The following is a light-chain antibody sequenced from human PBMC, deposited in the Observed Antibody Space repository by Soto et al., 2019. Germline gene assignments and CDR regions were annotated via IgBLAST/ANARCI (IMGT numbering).Light chain of an antibody. CDR1: SSNIGAGYD. J-gene: IGLJ1*01. CDR2: GNI. Sequence: QAVVTQPPSVSGAPGQRVTISCTGSSSNIGAGYDVHWYQQRPGTAPKLLIFGNINRPSGVPDRFSGSKSGTSASLAITGLQAEDEGDYYCAAWDDSLDAFVFGTGTKVTVL. V-gene: IGLV1-40*01. CDR3: AAWDDSLDAFV.